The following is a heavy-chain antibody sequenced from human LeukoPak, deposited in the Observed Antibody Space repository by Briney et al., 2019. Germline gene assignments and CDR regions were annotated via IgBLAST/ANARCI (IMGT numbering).Heavy chain of an antibody. CDR3: AKRGVVIRVILVGFHKEAYYFES. CDR1: GFTFSSYA. CDR2: ISDSGGST. J-gene: IGHJ4*02. D-gene: IGHD3/OR15-3a*01. Sequence: GGSLRLSCAASGFTFSSYAMTWVRQAPGKGLEWVAGISDSGGSTKYADSVKGRFTISRDNPKNTLYLQMNSLTAEDTAVYFCAKRGVVIRVILVGFHKEAYYFESWGQGALVTVSS. V-gene: IGHV3-23*01.